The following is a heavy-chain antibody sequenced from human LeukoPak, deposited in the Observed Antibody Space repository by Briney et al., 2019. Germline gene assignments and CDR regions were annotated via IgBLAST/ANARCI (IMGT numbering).Heavy chain of an antibody. CDR2: INPNSGGT. J-gene: IGHJ4*02. Sequence: GASVKVSCKASGYTFTGYYMHWVRQAPGQGLEWMGWINPNSGGTNYAQKFQGRVTMTRDTSISTAYMELSRLRSDDTAVYYCARVIVLKVYASRYFDYWGQGTLVTVSS. CDR3: ARVIVLKVYASRYFDY. D-gene: IGHD2-8*01. CDR1: GYTFTGYY. V-gene: IGHV1-2*02.